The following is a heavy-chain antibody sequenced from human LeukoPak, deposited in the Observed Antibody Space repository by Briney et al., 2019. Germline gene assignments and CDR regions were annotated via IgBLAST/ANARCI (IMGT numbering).Heavy chain of an antibody. J-gene: IGHJ5*01. D-gene: IGHD4-17*01. CDR1: GGSFTSGGYY. CDR2: IYYTGST. CDR3: ARDKVTVTGNWFDS. Sequence: SETLSLTCTVSGGSFTSGGYYWSWIRQPPGKGLEWMGYIYYTGSTHYNPSLKSRISMSVDTSKRQFSLNLMSVTGADTAIYYCARDKVTVTGNWFDSWGQGTLVAVSS. V-gene: IGHV4-31*03.